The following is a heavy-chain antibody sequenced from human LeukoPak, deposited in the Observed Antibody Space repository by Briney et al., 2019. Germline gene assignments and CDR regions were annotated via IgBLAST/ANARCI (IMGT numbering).Heavy chain of an antibody. J-gene: IGHJ4*02. CDR3: VRRTANHFDY. V-gene: IGHV3-64D*09. Sequence: GGSLRLSCSASGFTLSSNTMHWVRQAPGKGLEYVSAISYNGGSTYYADSVKGRFTISRDNSKNTLYLQMSSLRAEDTAVFYCVRRTANHFDYWGQGTLVTVSS. CDR2: ISYNGGST. D-gene: IGHD2-21*02. CDR1: GFTLSSNT.